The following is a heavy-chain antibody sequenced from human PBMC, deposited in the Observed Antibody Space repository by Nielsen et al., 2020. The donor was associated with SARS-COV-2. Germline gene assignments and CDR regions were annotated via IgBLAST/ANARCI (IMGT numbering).Heavy chain of an antibody. D-gene: IGHD4-17*01. CDR3: ARGVTTVTMRFDY. CDR2: IYYSGST. V-gene: IGHV4-39*07. Sequence: RQAPGKGLEWIGSIYYSGSTYYNPSLKSRVTISVDTSKNQFSLKLSSVTAADTAVYYCARGVTTVTMRFDYWGQGTLVTVSS. J-gene: IGHJ4*02.